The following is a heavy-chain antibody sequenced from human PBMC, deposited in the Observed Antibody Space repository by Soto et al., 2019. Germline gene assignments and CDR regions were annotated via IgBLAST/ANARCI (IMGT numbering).Heavy chain of an antibody. D-gene: IGHD6-13*01. Sequence: QVQLVQSGAEVKKPGASVKVSCKASGYVFSSYTLHWVRQAPGQRLEWMGWINPGNGNTKYSQNLQGRVTITRDTSARTAYMELSSLRSEDTAVYYCASSIAAACFDYWGQGTLVTVSS. CDR2: INPGNGNT. V-gene: IGHV1-3*01. J-gene: IGHJ4*02. CDR3: ASSIAAACFDY. CDR1: GYVFSSYT.